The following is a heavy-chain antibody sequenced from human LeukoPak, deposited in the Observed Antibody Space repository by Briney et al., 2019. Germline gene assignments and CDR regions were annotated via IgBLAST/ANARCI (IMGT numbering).Heavy chain of an antibody. D-gene: IGHD6-13*01. Sequence: PGGSLRLSCVASGFTFNTNWMSWVRQAPGRGLEWVAYINPAESEKSYVDSVKGRFTISRDNSKNTLYLQMNSLRAEDTAVYYCARSAAAAFDYWGQGTLVTVSS. CDR2: INPAESEK. V-gene: IGHV3-7*01. J-gene: IGHJ4*02. CDR3: ARSAAAAFDY. CDR1: GFTFNTNW.